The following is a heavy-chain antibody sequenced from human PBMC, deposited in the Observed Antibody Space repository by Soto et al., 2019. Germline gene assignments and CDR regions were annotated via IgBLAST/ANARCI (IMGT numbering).Heavy chain of an antibody. CDR1: GYTFTSYG. CDR3: ATAGGYCSGGSCWYYFDY. V-gene: IGHV1-24*01. D-gene: IGHD2-15*01. CDR2: FDPEDGET. Sequence: ASVKVSCKASGYTFTSYGISWVRQAPGQGLEWMGGFDPEDGETIYAQKLQGRVTMTEDTSTDTAYMELSSLRSEDTAVYYCATAGGYCSGGSCWYYFDYWGQGTLVTVSS. J-gene: IGHJ4*02.